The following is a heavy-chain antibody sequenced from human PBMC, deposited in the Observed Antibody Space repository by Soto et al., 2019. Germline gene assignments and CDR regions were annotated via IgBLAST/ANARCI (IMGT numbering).Heavy chain of an antibody. V-gene: IGHV1-18*01. CDR1: GYTFTSHT. Sequence: GASVKVSCKASGYTFTSHTVRWVRQAPGQGLEWMGWISAYNGNTNYAQKLQGRVTMTTDTSTSTAYMELRSLRSDDTAVYYCARRYGGTLDYWGQGTLVTVSS. D-gene: IGHD4-17*01. J-gene: IGHJ4*02. CDR3: ARRYGGTLDY. CDR2: ISAYNGNT.